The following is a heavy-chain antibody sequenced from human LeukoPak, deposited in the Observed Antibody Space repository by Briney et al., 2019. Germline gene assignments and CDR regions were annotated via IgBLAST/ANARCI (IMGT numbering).Heavy chain of an antibody. CDR3: ARGARRSSSPKGGWYFDL. J-gene: IGHJ2*01. CDR1: GGSISSYY. Sequence: SETLSLTCTVSGGSISSYYWSWIRQPPGKGLEWIGYIYYSGSTNYNPSLKSRVTISVDTSKNQSFLKLSSVTAADTAVYYCARGARRSSSPKGGWYFDLWGRGTLVIVSS. V-gene: IGHV4-59*12. CDR2: IYYSGST. D-gene: IGHD6-13*01.